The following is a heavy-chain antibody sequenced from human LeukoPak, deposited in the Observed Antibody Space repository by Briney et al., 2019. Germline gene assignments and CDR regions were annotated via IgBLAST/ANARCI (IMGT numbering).Heavy chain of an antibody. D-gene: IGHD4-11*01. Sequence: PSETLSLTCIVSGGSISDFYWSWVRQSAGKGLEYIGRIYSSGSNNYNPSLKSRVAMSVDTSKNQFSLNLRSLTAADTAVYYCARVTDSLDYWGQGTLVTVSS. CDR2: IYSSGSN. CDR1: GGSISDFY. V-gene: IGHV4-4*07. J-gene: IGHJ4*02. CDR3: ARVTDSLDY.